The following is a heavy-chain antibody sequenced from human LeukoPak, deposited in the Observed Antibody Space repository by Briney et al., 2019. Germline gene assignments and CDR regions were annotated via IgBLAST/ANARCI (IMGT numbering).Heavy chain of an antibody. CDR3: ARRVIVTDAFDI. V-gene: IGHV3-30*03. CDR1: GFTFSSYG. D-gene: IGHD3-16*02. Sequence: GGSLRLSCAASGFTFSSYGMHWVRQAPGKGLEWVAVISYDGSNKYYADSVKGRFTISRDNSKNTLYLQMNSLRAEDTAVYYCARRVIVTDAFDIWGQGTMVTVSS. CDR2: ISYDGSNK. J-gene: IGHJ3*02.